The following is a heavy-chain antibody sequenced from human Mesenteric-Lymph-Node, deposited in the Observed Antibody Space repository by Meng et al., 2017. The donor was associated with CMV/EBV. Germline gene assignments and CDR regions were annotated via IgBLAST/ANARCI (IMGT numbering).Heavy chain of an antibody. J-gene: IGHJ3*02. Sequence: GESLKISCAASGFTFSDFAMTWVRQAPGKGLEWVSVIYSDGSNTYYADSVKGRFTISRDNSKNTLYLQMIGLRAEDTAVYYCARPFITGMIIDAFDIWGQGTMVTVSS. V-gene: IGHV3-NL1*01. CDR2: IYSDGSNT. CDR1: GFTFSDFA. D-gene: IGHD1-20*01. CDR3: ARPFITGMIIDAFDI.